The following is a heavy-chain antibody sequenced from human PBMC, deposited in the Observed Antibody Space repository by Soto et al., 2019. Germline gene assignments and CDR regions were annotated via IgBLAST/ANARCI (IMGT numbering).Heavy chain of an antibody. CDR1: VYSIRDGYF. J-gene: IGHJ4*02. CDR2: IYHSGNT. V-gene: IGHV4-38-2*02. CDR3: ARDAGTYRYYFDY. Sequence: SETLSLTGAVPVYSIRDGYFWAWIRQPPGEGLEWIGTIYHSGNTFYNPSLRGRVTMSLDTSNNHYSLSLRSLTAADTAVYYCARDAGTYRYYFDYWGQGTLVTVSS.